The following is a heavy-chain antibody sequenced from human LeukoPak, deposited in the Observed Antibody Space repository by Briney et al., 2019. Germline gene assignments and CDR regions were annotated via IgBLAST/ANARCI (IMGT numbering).Heavy chain of an antibody. V-gene: IGHV4-59*11. J-gene: IGHJ6*02. Sequence: PSETLSLTCTVSGGSIRRHYWTWIRQPPGKGLEWIGQIHYSGRPDYNPSLKSRVTISVDTSKNQLSLKVTSVTGADTAVYYCARFGVDYDMDVWGQGTTVTVSS. CDR2: IHYSGRP. D-gene: IGHD3-16*01. CDR1: GGSIRRHY. CDR3: ARFGVDYDMDV.